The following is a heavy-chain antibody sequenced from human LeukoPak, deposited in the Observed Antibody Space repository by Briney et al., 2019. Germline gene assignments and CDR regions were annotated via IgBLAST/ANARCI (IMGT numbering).Heavy chain of an antibody. Sequence: PGGSLRLSCAASGFTVSSNYMSWVRQAPGKGLEWVSVIYSGGSTYYADSVKGRFTISRDNSKNTLYLQMNSLRAEDTAVYYCARLGRYYYDSSGYYSSYYFDYWGQGTLVTVSS. CDR2: IYSGGST. D-gene: IGHD3-22*01. CDR1: GFTVSSNY. CDR3: ARLGRYYYDSSGYYSSYYFDY. V-gene: IGHV3-53*01. J-gene: IGHJ4*02.